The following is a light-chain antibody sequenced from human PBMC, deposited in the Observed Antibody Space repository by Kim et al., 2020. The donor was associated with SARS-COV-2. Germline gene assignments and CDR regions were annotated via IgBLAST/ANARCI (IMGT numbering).Light chain of an antibody. J-gene: IGKJ2*01. CDR3: QQYGSSPLT. CDR2: SAS. Sequence: LSSGGRTALSCRASQGVSSSYLAWYQQKPGQAPRLLIYSASSRATGIPDRFSGSGSGTDFTLTISRLEPEDFAVYYCQQYGSSPLTFGQGTKLEI. V-gene: IGKV3-20*01. CDR1: QGVSSSY.